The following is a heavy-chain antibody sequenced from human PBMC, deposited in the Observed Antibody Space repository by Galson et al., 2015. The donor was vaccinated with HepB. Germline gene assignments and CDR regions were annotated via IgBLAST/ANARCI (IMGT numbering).Heavy chain of an antibody. CDR2: IYWDDDN. CDR3: VKERELSSGWPFDY. D-gene: IGHD6-19*01. CDR1: GFSIRSSGAG. V-gene: IGHV2-5*02. Sequence: PALVKPTQTLTLTCTFSGFSIRSSGAGVGWIRQPPGKALEWLAFIYWDDDNRYNPSLRSRLTATKDTSKNQVVLTMTNMDPVDTAVYYCVKERELSSGWPFDYWGQGTLVTVSS. J-gene: IGHJ4*02.